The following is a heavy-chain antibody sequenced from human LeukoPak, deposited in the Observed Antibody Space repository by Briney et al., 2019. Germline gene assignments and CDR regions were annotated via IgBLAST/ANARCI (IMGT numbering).Heavy chain of an antibody. D-gene: IGHD6-13*01. V-gene: IGHV1-2*02. CDR2: INPKSGAT. CDR3: ARDRGNIWYDF. J-gene: IGHJ4*02. Sequence: ASVKVSCKASGYTFTDYYVHWVRQAPGQGLEWMGWINPKSGATRYAQRFRGRVTMTRDTSSSTSYMELSRLLSDDTAVYYCARDRGNIWYDFWGQGTLVTVSS. CDR1: GYTFTDYY.